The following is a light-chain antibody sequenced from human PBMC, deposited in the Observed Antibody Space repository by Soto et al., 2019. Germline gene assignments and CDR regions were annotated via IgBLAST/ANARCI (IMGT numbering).Light chain of an antibody. V-gene: IGKV4-1*01. J-gene: IGKJ3*01. Sequence: DIVMTQSPDSLAVSLGERATINCKSSQSVLYSSNNKNYLAWYQQKPGQPPKLLIYWASARVSGVPDRFSGSGSGTDATLTISSLQAEDVALYYCQQYYTVPCTFGPGTKVDV. CDR2: WAS. CDR3: QQYYTVPCT. CDR1: QSVLYSSNNKNY.